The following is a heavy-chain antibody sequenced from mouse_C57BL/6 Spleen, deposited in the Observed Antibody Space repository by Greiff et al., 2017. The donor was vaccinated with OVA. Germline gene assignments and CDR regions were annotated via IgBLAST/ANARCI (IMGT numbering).Heavy chain of an antibody. Sequence: EVQVVESGGGLVQPGGSLKLSCAASGFTFSDYYMYWVRQTPEKRLEWVAYISNGGGSTYYPDTVKGRFTISRDNAKNTLYLQMSRLKSEDTAMYYCARLGSHWYFDVWGTGTTVTVSS. CDR2: ISNGGGST. CDR3: ARLGSHWYFDV. CDR1: GFTFSDYY. V-gene: IGHV5-12*01. J-gene: IGHJ1*03. D-gene: IGHD6-2*01.